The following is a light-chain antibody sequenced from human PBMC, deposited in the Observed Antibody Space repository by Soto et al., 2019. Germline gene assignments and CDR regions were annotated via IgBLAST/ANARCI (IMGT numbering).Light chain of an antibody. CDR3: QQYDSSPLT. V-gene: IGKV3-20*01. J-gene: IGKJ4*01. CDR2: GAS. Sequence: EIVLTQSPATLSLSPGERATLSCRASQSVSSSFLAWYQQKPGQAPRLLIYGASSRGTGIPDRFSGSGSGTDFTLTISRLEPEDVAVYYCQQYDSSPLTFGGGTKVEI. CDR1: QSVSSSF.